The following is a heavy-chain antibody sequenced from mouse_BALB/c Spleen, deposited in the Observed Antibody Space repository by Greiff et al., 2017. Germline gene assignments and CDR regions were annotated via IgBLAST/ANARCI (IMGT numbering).Heavy chain of an antibody. J-gene: IGHJ4*01. CDR3: ARGVGGGAMDY. CDR2: INPSNGRT. Sequence: QVQLQQPGAELVKPGASVKLSCKASGYTFTSYWMHWVKQRPGQGLEWIGEINPSNGRTNYNEKFKSKATLTVDKSSSTAYMQLSSLTSEDSAVYYCARGVGGGAMDYWGQGTSVTVSS. V-gene: IGHV1S81*02. CDR1: GYTFTSYW.